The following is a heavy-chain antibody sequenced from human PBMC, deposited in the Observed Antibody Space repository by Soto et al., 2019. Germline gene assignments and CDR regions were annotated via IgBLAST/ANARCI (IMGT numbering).Heavy chain of an antibody. CDR3: AGRVGATNSGMDV. J-gene: IGHJ6*04. D-gene: IGHD1-26*01. CDR2: IYSGGST. Sequence: EVQLVESGGGLIQPGGSLRLSCAASEFTFSSNYMNWVRQAPGKGLECVSTIYSGGSTYYADSVKGRFTISRDNSKNTLYLQMNNLRAEDPAGYSCAGRVGATNSGMDVWGKGPSFPFS. V-gene: IGHV3-53*01. CDR1: EFTFSSNY.